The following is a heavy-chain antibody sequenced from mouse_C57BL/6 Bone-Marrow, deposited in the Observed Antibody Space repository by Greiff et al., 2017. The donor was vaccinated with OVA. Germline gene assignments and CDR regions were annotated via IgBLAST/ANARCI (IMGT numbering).Heavy chain of an antibody. V-gene: IGHV1-55*01. CDR1: GYTFTSYW. D-gene: IGHD1-1*02. CDR2: IYPGSGST. CDR3: AWGYGAY. Sequence: QVQLQQPGAELVKPGASVKMSCKASGYTFTSYWITWVKQRPGQGLEWIGDIYPGSGSTNYNEKFKSKATLTGDTSSSTAYMQLSSLTSEDSAVYYCAWGYGAYWGQGTLVTVSA. J-gene: IGHJ3*01.